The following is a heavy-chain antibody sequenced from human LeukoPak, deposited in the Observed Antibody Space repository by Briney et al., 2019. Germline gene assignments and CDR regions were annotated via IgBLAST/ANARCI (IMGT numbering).Heavy chain of an antibody. D-gene: IGHD3-22*01. J-gene: IGHJ5*02. CDR3: ARPYYYDSRIDP. CDR1: GGSISGGDYY. CDR2: MYYSGST. Sequence: SQTLSLTCTVSGGSISGGDYYWSWIRQPQGKGLEGFANMYYSGSTHYNPSLKSRVTMPADTSKNQLSLKLSSVTAADTAVYYCARPYYYDSRIDPWGQGILVTVSS. V-gene: IGHV4-30-4*01.